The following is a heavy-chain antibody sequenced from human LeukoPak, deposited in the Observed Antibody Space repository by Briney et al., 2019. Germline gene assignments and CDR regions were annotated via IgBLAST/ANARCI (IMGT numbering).Heavy chain of an antibody. CDR3: ARDQWARMGSYGSGTRYNWFDP. CDR2: TRNKANSYTT. V-gene: IGHV3-72*01. J-gene: IGHJ5*02. Sequence: GGSLRLSCAASGFTFSDHYMDWVRQAPGKGLEWVGRTRNKANSYTTEYAASVKGRFTISRDDSKNSLYLQMNSLRAEDTAVYYCARDQWARMGSYGSGTRYNWFDPWGQGTLVTVSS. CDR1: GFTFSDHY. D-gene: IGHD3-10*01.